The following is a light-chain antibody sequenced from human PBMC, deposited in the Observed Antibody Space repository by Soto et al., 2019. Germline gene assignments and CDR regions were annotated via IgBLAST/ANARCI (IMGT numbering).Light chain of an antibody. V-gene: IGLV2-14*01. Sequence: QSVLTQPASVSGSPGHSITISCTGTSSVIGGYNYVSWYQQHPGKAPKLMIYEVSNRPSGVSNRFSGSKSGNTASLTISGLQAEDEADYYCSSYTSSSTYVFGTGTKVTVL. J-gene: IGLJ1*01. CDR2: EVS. CDR3: SSYTSSSTYV. CDR1: SSVIGGYNY.